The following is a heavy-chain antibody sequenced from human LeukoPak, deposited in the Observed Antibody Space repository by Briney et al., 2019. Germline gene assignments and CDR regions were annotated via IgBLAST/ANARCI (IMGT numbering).Heavy chain of an antibody. V-gene: IGHV4-59*01. J-gene: IGHJ4*02. Sequence: SETLSLTCTVSGDSIDNYYWSWIRQPPGKGLEWIGYIYYSGSTNYDPSLKSRVTLSVDTSKNQFSLKLSSVTAADTAVYFRARLFSYYDSSRFDYWGQGTLVTVSS. D-gene: IGHD3-22*01. CDR1: GDSIDNYY. CDR2: IYYSGST. CDR3: ARLFSYYDSSRFDY.